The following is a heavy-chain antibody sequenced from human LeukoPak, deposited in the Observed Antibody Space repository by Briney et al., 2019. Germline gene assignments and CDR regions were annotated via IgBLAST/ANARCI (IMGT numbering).Heavy chain of an antibody. CDR3: ARENSGSYREFDY. V-gene: IGHV4-34*01. J-gene: IGHJ4*02. Sequence: PSGTLSLTCAVYGGSFSGYYWSWIRQPPGKGLEWFGEINHSGSTNYNPSLKSRVSMSVDTSKSQFSLKLSSVTAADTAVFYCARENSGSYREFDYWGQGTLVTVSS. CDR2: INHSGST. CDR1: GGSFSGYY. D-gene: IGHD1-26*01.